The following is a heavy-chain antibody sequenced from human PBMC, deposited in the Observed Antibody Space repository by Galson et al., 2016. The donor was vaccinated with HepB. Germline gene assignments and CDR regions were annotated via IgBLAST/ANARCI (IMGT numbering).Heavy chain of an antibody. CDR1: GFTFDGYA. CDR3: VRTVSVGARPGRHHDH. Sequence: SLRLSCAASGFTFDGYAMHWVRQAPGQGLEWVSIISSGAYKTYYADSVKGRFTISRDDSKDSLYLQMNSLRPDDTAVYYCVRTVSVGARPGRHHDHWGQGTVVTVSS. J-gene: IGHJ4*02. V-gene: IGHV3-23*01. D-gene: IGHD1-26*01. CDR2: ISSGAYKT.